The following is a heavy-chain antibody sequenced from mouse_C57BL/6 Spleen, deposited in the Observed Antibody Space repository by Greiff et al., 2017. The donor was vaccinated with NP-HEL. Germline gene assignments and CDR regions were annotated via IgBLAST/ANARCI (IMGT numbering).Heavy chain of an antibody. CDR3: ASIYYYGSSYVGFDY. Sequence: VQLQQSGAELARPGASVKLSCKASGYTFTSYGISWVKQRPGQGLEWIGEIYPRSGNTYYNEKFKGKATLTADKSSSTAYMELRSLTSEDSAVDFCASIYYYGSSYVGFDYWGQGTTLTVSS. D-gene: IGHD1-1*01. J-gene: IGHJ2*01. CDR2: IYPRSGNT. V-gene: IGHV1-81*01. CDR1: GYTFTSYG.